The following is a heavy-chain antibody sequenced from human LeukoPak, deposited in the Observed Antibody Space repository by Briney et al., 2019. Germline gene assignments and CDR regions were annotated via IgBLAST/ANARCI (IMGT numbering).Heavy chain of an antibody. J-gene: IGHJ4*02. Sequence: GRSLRLSCAASGFTFDDYAMHWVRHAPGKGLEWVSGISWNSGSIVYADSVKGRFPISRDNAKNSLYLQMNSLRAEDMALYYCAKSRFVTMVRGVIGFGYFDYWGQGTLVTVSS. D-gene: IGHD3-10*01. CDR3: AKSRFVTMVRGVIGFGYFDY. CDR1: GFTFDDYA. CDR2: ISWNSGSI. V-gene: IGHV3-9*03.